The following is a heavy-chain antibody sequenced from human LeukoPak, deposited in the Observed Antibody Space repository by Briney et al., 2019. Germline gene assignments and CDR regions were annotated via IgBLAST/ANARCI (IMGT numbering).Heavy chain of an antibody. CDR3: AKDADTATIIYWYFDL. CDR2: ISDDGSNK. V-gene: IGHV3-30*18. CDR1: GFTFSAYG. J-gene: IGHJ2*01. D-gene: IGHD5-18*01. Sequence: GGSLRLSCAASGFTFSAYGMHWVRQAPGKGLEWVAVISDDGSNKYYADSVKGRFTISRDNSNNTLYLQMNSLRLEDTALYYCAKDADTATIIYWYFDLWGRGTLVTVSS.